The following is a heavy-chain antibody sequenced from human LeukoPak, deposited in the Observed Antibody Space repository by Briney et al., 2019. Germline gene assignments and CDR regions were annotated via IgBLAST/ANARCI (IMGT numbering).Heavy chain of an antibody. CDR2: ISSSSSYI. Sequence: GGSLRLSCAASGFTFSSYSMDWVRQAPGKGLEWVSSISSSSSYIYYADSVKGRFTVSRDNAKNSLYLQMNSLRAEDTAVYYCARGSGRTHFDYWGQGTLVTVSS. CDR3: ARGSGRTHFDY. J-gene: IGHJ4*02. CDR1: GFTFSSYS. D-gene: IGHD3-3*01. V-gene: IGHV3-21*01.